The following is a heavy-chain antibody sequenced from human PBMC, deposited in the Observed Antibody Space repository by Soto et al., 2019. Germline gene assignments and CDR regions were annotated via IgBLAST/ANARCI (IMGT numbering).Heavy chain of an antibody. V-gene: IGHV1-69*13. Sequence: SVKVSCKASGVTFSSYAISWLRQAPGQGLEWMGGIIPIFGTANYAQKFQGRVTITADESTSTAYMELNSLRSEDTAVYYCARDRITIFGVVIKLRSDYYYYYGMDVWGQGTTVTVSS. CDR1: GVTFSSYA. J-gene: IGHJ6*02. CDR3: ARDRITIFGVVIKLRSDYYYYYGMDV. D-gene: IGHD3-3*01. CDR2: IIPIFGTA.